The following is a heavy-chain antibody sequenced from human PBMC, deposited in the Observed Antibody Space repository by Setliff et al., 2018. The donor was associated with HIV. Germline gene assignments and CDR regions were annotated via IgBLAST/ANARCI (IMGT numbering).Heavy chain of an antibody. D-gene: IGHD3-9*01. CDR3: ARSLRYFDWSLRRPSHDAFDF. Sequence: SETLSLTCSVSGGSISSGDYYWGWIRQPPGKGLEWIGYIYHSGSTYYNPSLKSPVTISVDTSKNQFSLKLSFVTAADTAVYYCARSLRYFDWSLRRPSHDAFDFWGQGTMVT. CDR1: GGSISSGDYY. J-gene: IGHJ3*01. CDR2: IYHSGST. V-gene: IGHV4-30-4*08.